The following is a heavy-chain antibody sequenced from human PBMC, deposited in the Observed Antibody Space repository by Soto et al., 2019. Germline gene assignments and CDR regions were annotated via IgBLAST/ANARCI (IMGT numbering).Heavy chain of an antibody. CDR2: IYYSGST. J-gene: IGHJ5*02. CDR1: GGSISSGGYY. CDR3: ARGFMVSDTIPPTFDP. D-gene: IGHD3-16*01. V-gene: IGHV4-31*03. Sequence: QVQLQESGPGLVKPSQTLSLTCTVSGGSISSGGYYWSWIRQHPGKGLEWIGYIYYSGSTYYNPSLKSRVTISVDTSKNQFSLKLSSVTAADTAVYYCARGFMVSDTIPPTFDPWGQGTLVTVSS.